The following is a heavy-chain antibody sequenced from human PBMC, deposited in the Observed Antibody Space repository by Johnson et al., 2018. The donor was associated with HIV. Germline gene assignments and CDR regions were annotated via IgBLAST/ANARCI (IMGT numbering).Heavy chain of an antibody. CDR3: ARDRGTMIVVGSAFDI. CDR2: ISSSGSTI. J-gene: IGHJ3*02. D-gene: IGHD3-22*01. V-gene: IGHV3-11*04. CDR1: GLTFSDYY. Sequence: QVQLVESGGGVVQPGRSMRLSCAVSGLTFSDYYMSWIRQAPGKGLEWVSYISSSGSTIYYADSVKGRFTISRDNAKNSLYLQMNSLRAEDTAVYYCARDRGTMIVVGSAFDIWGQGTRVTVSS.